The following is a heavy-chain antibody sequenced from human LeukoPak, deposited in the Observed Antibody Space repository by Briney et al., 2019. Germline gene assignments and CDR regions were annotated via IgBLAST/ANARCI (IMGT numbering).Heavy chain of an antibody. CDR3: ARGAYGGGDCVCDY. CDR1: GGSISSSGLY. V-gene: IGHV4-39*07. Sequence: SETLSLTCTVSGGSISSSGLYWGWIRQPPGKGLEWIGSIYDSGTTYYNPSLESRVTISVDTSKNQFSLKLSSVTAADTAVYYCARGAYGGGDCVCDYWGQGTLVTVSS. CDR2: IYDSGTT. D-gene: IGHD2-21*02. J-gene: IGHJ4*02.